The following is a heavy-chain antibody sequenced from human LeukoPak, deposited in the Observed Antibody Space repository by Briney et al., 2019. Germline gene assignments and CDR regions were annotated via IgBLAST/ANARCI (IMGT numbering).Heavy chain of an antibody. J-gene: IGHJ4*02. V-gene: IGHV3-30*02. CDR2: IAHHGNNK. CDR3: AKDGSWSCTD. CDR1: GFTFSSSA. D-gene: IGHD2-8*02. Sequence: GGSLRLSCGASGFTFSSSAMHWVRQGPGKGLEWVAYIAHHGNNKYYADSVKGRFTISRDNSKGSRYLQMNSVRADDTAVYYCAKDGSWSCTDWGQGTLVRVSS.